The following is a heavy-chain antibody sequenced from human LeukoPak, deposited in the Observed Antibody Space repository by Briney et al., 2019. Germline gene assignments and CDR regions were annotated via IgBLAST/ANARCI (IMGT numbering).Heavy chain of an antibody. D-gene: IGHD3-22*01. CDR1: GFTVSSNY. CDR3: AKSYDSSGYYYHYYYMDV. J-gene: IGHJ6*03. Sequence: GGSLRLSCAASGFTVSSNYMSWVRQAPGKGLEWVSAISGSGGSTYYADSVKGRFTISRDNSKNTLYLQMNSLRAEDTAVYYCAKSYDSSGYYYHYYYMDVWGKGTTVTVSS. CDR2: ISGSGGST. V-gene: IGHV3-23*01.